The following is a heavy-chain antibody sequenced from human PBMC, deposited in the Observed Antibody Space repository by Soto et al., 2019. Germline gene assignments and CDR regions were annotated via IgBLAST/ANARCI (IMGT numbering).Heavy chain of an antibody. Sequence: TGGSLRLSCAASGFTFSSYSMNWVRQAPGKGLEWVSYISSSSSTIYYADSVKGRFTISRDNAKNSLYLQMNSLRAEDTAVYYCARGGCSSTSCYAGMGSRGYYYYYMDVWGKGTTVTVSS. V-gene: IGHV3-48*01. CDR3: ARGGCSSTSCYAGMGSRGYYYYYMDV. CDR1: GFTFSSYS. J-gene: IGHJ6*03. D-gene: IGHD2-2*01. CDR2: ISSSSSTI.